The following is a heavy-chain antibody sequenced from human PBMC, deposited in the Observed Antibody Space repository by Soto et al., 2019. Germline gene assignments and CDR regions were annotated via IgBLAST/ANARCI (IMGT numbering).Heavy chain of an antibody. D-gene: IGHD5-12*01. CDR1: GFTFDGYA. Sequence: EVQLVESGGGLVQPGRSLRLSCAASGFTFDGYAMHWVRQAPGKGLEWVSGISSNSRHIGYGDTVQGRFTISRGNAKNSLYLQMSSLTPEDTALYYCAREGSGYERGFDYWGQGTRVTVSS. CDR3: AREGSGYERGFDY. J-gene: IGHJ4*02. CDR2: ISSNSRHI. V-gene: IGHV3-9*01.